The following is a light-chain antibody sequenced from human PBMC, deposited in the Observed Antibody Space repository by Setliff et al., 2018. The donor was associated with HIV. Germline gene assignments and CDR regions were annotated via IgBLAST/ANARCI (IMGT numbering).Light chain of an antibody. J-gene: IGLJ1*01. V-gene: IGLV1-40*01. CDR1: SSNIGAGYD. Sequence: QSVLTQPPSVSGAPGQRVTISCTGSSSNIGAGYDVHWYQQLPGTAPKLLIYGNINRPSGVPDRFSGSKSGTSAFLAVTGLQADDEADYYCQSYDRSLSGYVFGTGTKGTVL. CDR3: QSYDRSLSGYV. CDR2: GNI.